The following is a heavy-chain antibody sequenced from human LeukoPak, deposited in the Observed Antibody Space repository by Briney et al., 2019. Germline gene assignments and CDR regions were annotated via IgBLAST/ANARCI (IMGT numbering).Heavy chain of an antibody. CDR1: GGSISSSSYY. CDR2: IYYSGST. D-gene: IGHD3-3*01. V-gene: IGHV4-39*07. Sequence: SETLSLTCTVSGGSISSSSYYWGWIRQPPGKGLEWIGSIYYSGSTYYNPSLKSRVTISVDTSKNQFSLKLSSVTAADTAVYYCARVALPGHYDFWSGSSGWFDPWGQGTLVTVSS. CDR3: ARVALPGHYDFWSGSSGWFDP. J-gene: IGHJ5*02.